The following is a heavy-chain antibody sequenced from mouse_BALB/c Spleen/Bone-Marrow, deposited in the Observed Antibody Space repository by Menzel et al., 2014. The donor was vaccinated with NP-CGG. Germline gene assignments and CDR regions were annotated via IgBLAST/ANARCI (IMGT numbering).Heavy chain of an antibody. CDR1: GYTFSSYW. Sequence: VQLQQSGAELMKPGASVKISCKATGYTFSSYWIEWVKQRPGHGLEWIGEILPGRGGTNYNEKFKGKATFTSDTSSNTAYMQLSSLTSEDSAVYYCARWDTTAMDYWGQGTSVTVSS. J-gene: IGHJ4*01. V-gene: IGHV1-9*01. CDR2: ILPGRGGT. CDR3: ARWDTTAMDY. D-gene: IGHD1-1*01.